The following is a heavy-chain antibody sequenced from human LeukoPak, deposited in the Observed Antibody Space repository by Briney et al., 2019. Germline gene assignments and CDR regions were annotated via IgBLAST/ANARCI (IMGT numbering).Heavy chain of an antibody. V-gene: IGHV3-23*01. CDR2: ISGSGGST. J-gene: IGHJ4*02. D-gene: IGHD2-15*01. CDR3: AKDKLAYCSGGSCYYFDY. Sequence: PGGSLRLSCAASGFTFSDYAMSWVRQAPGKGLEWVSGISGSGGSTYYADSVKGRFTISRDNSKNTLYLQMNSLRAEDTAVYYCAKDKLAYCSGGSCYYFDYWGQGTLVTVSS. CDR1: GFTFSDYA.